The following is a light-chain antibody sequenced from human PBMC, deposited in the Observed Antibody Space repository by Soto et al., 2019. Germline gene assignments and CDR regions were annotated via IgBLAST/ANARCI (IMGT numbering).Light chain of an antibody. CDR2: DAS. V-gene: IGKV1-5*01. CDR3: QQYNSYSGIT. Sequence: DIQMTQSPSTLSASVGDRVTITCRASQSISSWLAWYQQKPGKAPKLLIYDASSLESGVPSRFSGSGSGTEFTLTISSLQPDDFATYYCQQYNSYSGITFGQATRLEIK. J-gene: IGKJ5*01. CDR1: QSISSW.